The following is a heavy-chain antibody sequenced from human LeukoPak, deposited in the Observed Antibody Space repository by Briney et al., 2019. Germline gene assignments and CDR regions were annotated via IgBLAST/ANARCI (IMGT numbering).Heavy chain of an antibody. Sequence: SQTLSLSCTVSGGSISSGSYYWSWIRQPAGKGLEWIGRIYTSGSTNYNPSLKSRVTISVDTSKNQFSLKLSSVTAADTAVYYCARVTTGGNYNCWGQGTLVTVSS. V-gene: IGHV4-61*02. CDR2: IYTSGST. CDR1: GGSISSGSYY. D-gene: IGHD3-22*01. J-gene: IGHJ4*02. CDR3: ARVTTGGNYNC.